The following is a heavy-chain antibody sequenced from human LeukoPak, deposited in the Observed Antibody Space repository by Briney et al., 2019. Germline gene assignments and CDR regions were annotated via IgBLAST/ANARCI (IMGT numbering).Heavy chain of an antibody. CDR3: ASEKLRGAFDI. V-gene: IGHV6-1*01. J-gene: IGHJ3*02. Sequence: SQILSLTSAISGDSVSSNSAAWNWIRQSPSSGLEWLGRTYYRSKWYTEYVVSVQSRITINPDTSKNHCSLQLNAVTPEDTAVYYCASEKLRGAFDIWGQGTMVTVSS. CDR2: TYYRSKWYT. D-gene: IGHD4-23*01. CDR1: GDSVSSNSAA.